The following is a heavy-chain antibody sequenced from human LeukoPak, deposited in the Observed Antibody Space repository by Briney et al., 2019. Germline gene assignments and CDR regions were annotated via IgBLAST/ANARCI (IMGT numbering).Heavy chain of an antibody. CDR2: IYTSGST. Sequence: SQTLSLTCTVSGGSISSGSYYWSWIRQPAGKGLEWIGRIYTSGSTNYNPSLKSRVTISVDTSKNQFSLKLSSVTAADTAVYYCARVGATRGEAYWGQGTLVTVSS. V-gene: IGHV4-61*02. J-gene: IGHJ4*02. CDR1: GGSISSGSYY. CDR3: ARVGATRGEAY. D-gene: IGHD1-26*01.